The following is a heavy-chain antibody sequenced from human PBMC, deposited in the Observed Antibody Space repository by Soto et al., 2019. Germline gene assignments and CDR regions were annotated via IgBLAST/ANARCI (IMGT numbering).Heavy chain of an antibody. CDR3: ARSDWFDP. CDR2: ISSSSSTI. J-gene: IGHJ5*02. CDR1: GFTFSSYS. V-gene: IGHV3-48*01. Sequence: GGSLRLSCAASGFTFSSYSMNWVRQAPGKGLEWVSYISSSSSTIYYADSVKGRFTISRDNAKNSLYLQMNSLRAEDTAVYYCARSDWFDPWGQGTLVTVSS.